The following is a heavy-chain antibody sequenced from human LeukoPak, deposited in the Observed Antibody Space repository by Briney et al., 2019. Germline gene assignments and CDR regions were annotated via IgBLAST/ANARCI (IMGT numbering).Heavy chain of an antibody. D-gene: IGHD6-13*01. CDR3: ARDRGIAAAADAFDI. CDR2: IYTSGGT. CDR1: GDSISSGDYY. V-gene: IGHV4-61*02. J-gene: IGHJ3*02. Sequence: PSETLSLTCTVSGDSISSGDYYWSWIRQPAGKGLEWIGRIYTSGGTNYNPSLKSRVTISVDTSTNQFSLKLSSVTAADTAVYYCARDRGIAAAADAFDIWGQGTMVTVSS.